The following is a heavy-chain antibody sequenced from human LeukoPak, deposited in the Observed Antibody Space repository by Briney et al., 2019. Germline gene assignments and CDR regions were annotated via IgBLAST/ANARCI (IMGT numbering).Heavy chain of an antibody. CDR2: IRCDGSNK. CDR1: GFTFSSYG. CDR3: AKSFGIAAAGIDY. J-gene: IGHJ4*02. V-gene: IGHV3-30*02. D-gene: IGHD6-13*01. Sequence: GGSLRLSCAASGFTFSSYGMHWVRQAPGKGLEWVAFIRCDGSNKYYADSVKGRFTISRDNSKNTLYLQMNSLRAEDTAVYYCAKSFGIAAAGIDYWGQGTLVTVSS.